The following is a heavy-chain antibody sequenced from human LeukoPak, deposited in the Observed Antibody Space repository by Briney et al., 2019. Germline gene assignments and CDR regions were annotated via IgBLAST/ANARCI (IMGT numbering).Heavy chain of an antibody. V-gene: IGHV3-23*01. CDR3: AKDRYYGSGSPSKGPNWFDP. D-gene: IGHD3-10*01. CDR1: GFAFSAYA. CDR2: ISGSISGSGGST. J-gene: IGHJ5*02. Sequence: GASLRLSCAASGFAFSAYAMSWVRQAPGKGLEWVSAISGSISGSGGSTYYADSVKGRFTISRDNSKNTLFLQLNSLRAEDTAVYYCAKDRYYGSGSPSKGPNWFDPWGQGTLVTVSS.